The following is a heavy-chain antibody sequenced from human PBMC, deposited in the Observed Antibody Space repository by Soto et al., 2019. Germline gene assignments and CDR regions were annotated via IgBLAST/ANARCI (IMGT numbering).Heavy chain of an antibody. D-gene: IGHD3-10*01. V-gene: IGHV4-39*01. J-gene: IGHJ5*02. CDR2: IYYSGST. CDR3: ARLRMVRGTYNWFDP. Sequence: SETLSLTCTFSCGSIISSSYYWGWIRQPPGKGLEWIGSIYYSGSTYYNPSLKSRVTISVDTSKNQFSLKLSSVTAADTAVYYCARLRMVRGTYNWFDPWGQGTLVTVSS. CDR1: CGSIISSSYY.